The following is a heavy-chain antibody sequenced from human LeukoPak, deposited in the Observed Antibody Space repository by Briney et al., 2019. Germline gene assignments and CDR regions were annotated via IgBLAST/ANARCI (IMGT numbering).Heavy chain of an antibody. V-gene: IGHV3-23*01. Sequence: PGGSLRLSCAASGFTFSSYAMSWVRQAPGKGLEWVSAISGSGGSTYYADSVKGRFTISRDNSKNTLYLQMNTLRAEDTAVYYCVREVGAASCFWGQGTLVTVSS. CDR2: ISGSGGST. CDR3: VREVGAASCF. J-gene: IGHJ4*02. D-gene: IGHD2-15*01. CDR1: GFTFSSYA.